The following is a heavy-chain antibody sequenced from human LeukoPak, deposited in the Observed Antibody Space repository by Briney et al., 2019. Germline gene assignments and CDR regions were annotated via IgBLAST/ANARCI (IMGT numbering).Heavy chain of an antibody. D-gene: IGHD6-19*01. Sequence: SETLSLTCAVSGGSITGFFWTWIRQPAGEGLQYIGRIFSRGGANYNPSLQSRVAMSVDTTQNLFSLKLTSVTAADTAVYFCARVATPDVSSPLDFWGQGILVTVSS. CDR3: ARVATPDVSSPLDF. J-gene: IGHJ4*02. V-gene: IGHV4-4*07. CDR2: IFSRGGA. CDR1: GGSITGFF.